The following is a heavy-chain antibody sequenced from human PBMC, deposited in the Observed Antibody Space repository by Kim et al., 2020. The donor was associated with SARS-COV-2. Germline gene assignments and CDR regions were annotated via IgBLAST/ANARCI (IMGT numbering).Heavy chain of an antibody. CDR1: GGSISSSSYY. D-gene: IGHD3-22*01. Sequence: SETLSLTCTVSGGSISSSSYYWGWIRQPPGKGLEWIGSIYYSGSTYYNPSLKSRVTISVDTSKNQFSLKLSSVTAADTAVYYCARLVVVITWFDPWGQGTLVTVSS. J-gene: IGHJ5*02. V-gene: IGHV4-39*01. CDR3: ARLVVVITWFDP. CDR2: IYYSGST.